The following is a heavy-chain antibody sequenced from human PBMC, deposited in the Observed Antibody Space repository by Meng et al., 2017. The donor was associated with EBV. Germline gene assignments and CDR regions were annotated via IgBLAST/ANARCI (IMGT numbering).Heavy chain of an antibody. Sequence: ITLKGSGPTLVKPTQTITLTCTFSGFSLSTSGVGVGWIRQPPGKALEWLALIYWDDDKRYSPSLKSRLTITKDTSKNQVVLTMTNMDPVDTATYYCAHRRDEYSSSWYGWFDPWGQGTLVTVSS. CDR3: AHRRDEYSSSWYGWFDP. D-gene: IGHD6-13*01. J-gene: IGHJ5*02. CDR2: IYWDDDK. V-gene: IGHV2-5*02. CDR1: GFSLSTSGVG.